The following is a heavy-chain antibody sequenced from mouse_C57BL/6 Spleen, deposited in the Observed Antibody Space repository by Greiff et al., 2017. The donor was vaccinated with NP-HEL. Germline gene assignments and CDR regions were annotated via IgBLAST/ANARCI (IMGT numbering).Heavy chain of an antibody. Sequence: DVMLVESGGGLVKPGGSLKLSCAASGFTFSDYGMHWVRQAPEKGLEWVAYISSGSSTIYYADTVKGRFTISRDNAKNTLFLQMTSLRSEDTAMYYCASITTGTFAYWGQGTLVTVSA. J-gene: IGHJ3*01. CDR3: ASITTGTFAY. CDR2: ISSGSSTI. CDR1: GFTFSDYG. D-gene: IGHD1-1*01. V-gene: IGHV5-17*01.